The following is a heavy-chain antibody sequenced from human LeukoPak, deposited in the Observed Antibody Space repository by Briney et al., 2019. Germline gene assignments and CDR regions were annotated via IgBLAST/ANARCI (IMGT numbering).Heavy chain of an antibody. V-gene: IGHV3-23*01. D-gene: IGHD3-9*01. CDR1: GFTFSNYA. J-gene: IGHJ6*02. Sequence: GGSLRVSCVASGFTFSNYALSWVRQAPGKRLEWVSSIGGSVNATYYADSVKGRFTISRDNSKNTLYLQMNSLRAEDTAVYYCARDQAFDWFYYYYGMDVWGLGTTVIVSS. CDR2: IGGSVNAT. CDR3: ARDQAFDWFYYYYGMDV.